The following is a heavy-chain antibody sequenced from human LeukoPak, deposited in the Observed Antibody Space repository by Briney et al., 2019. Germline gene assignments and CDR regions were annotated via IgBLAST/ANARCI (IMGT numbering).Heavy chain of an antibody. CDR1: GGTFSSYA. Sequence: SVKVSCKASGGTFSSYAISWVRQAPGQGLEWMGGIIPIFGTANYAQKFQGRVTITTDESTSTAYMELSSLRSEDTAVYYCARTWFGELLSYYYMDVWGKGTTVTVS. CDR3: ARTWFGELLSYYYMDV. V-gene: IGHV1-69*05. D-gene: IGHD3-10*01. J-gene: IGHJ6*03. CDR2: IIPIFGTA.